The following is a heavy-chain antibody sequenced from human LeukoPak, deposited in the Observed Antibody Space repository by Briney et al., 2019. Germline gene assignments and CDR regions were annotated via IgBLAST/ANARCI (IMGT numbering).Heavy chain of an antibody. D-gene: IGHD3-16*01. Sequence: GGSLRLSCAASGFTFSTYAMTWVRQAPGKGLEWVSTISTSGDRTYYADSVKGRFTISRDNSKDTLYLQMNSLRAEDTAVYYCARDLGGNADYWGQGTLVTVSS. V-gene: IGHV3-23*01. J-gene: IGHJ4*02. CDR1: GFTFSTYA. CDR2: ISTSGDRT. CDR3: ARDLGGNADY.